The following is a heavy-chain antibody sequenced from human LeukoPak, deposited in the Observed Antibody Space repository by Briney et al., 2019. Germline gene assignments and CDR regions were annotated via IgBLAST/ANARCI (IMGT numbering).Heavy chain of an antibody. V-gene: IGHV3-11*01. D-gene: IGHD4-23*01. Sequence: GGSLRLSCAASRFTFSDYYMSWVRQAPGKGLAWVSYMSSGGSTISYADFVKGRFTISRDNAENSLYLQMNSLRVEDTAVYYCARVLRGGNSGYTFDIWGQGTMVTVSS. J-gene: IGHJ3*02. CDR3: ARVLRGGNSGYTFDI. CDR1: RFTFSDYY. CDR2: MSSGGSTI.